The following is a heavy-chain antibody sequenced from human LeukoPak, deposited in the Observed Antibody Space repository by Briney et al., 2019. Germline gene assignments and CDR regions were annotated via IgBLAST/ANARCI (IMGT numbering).Heavy chain of an antibody. Sequence: GESLKISCKGSGYNFANSLIGWVRQKSVKGLEWMGIINPDNSDTRYGPSFQGQITISADKSISTAYLQWSSLTASDTAMYYCARPYDPYWGQGTLVTVSS. CDR2: INPDNSDT. CDR1: GYNFANSL. J-gene: IGHJ4*02. CDR3: ARPYDPY. D-gene: IGHD3-22*01. V-gene: IGHV5-51*01.